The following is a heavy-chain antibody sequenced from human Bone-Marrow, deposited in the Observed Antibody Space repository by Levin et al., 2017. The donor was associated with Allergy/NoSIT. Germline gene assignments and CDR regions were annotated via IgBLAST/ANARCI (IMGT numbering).Heavy chain of an antibody. Sequence: PRASVKVSCKASGYPFVSHVVHWVRQVPGQGLEWMGWVNTGNGNTKNSQRFQDRVTFTRDTSADTAYMELSSLTSEDTAVYYCARGFCTTASCYLFFDYWGQGTLVTVSS. J-gene: IGHJ4*02. CDR3: ARGFCTTASCYLFFDY. CDR1: GYPFVSHV. V-gene: IGHV1-3*04. CDR2: VNTGNGNT. D-gene: IGHD1-1*01.